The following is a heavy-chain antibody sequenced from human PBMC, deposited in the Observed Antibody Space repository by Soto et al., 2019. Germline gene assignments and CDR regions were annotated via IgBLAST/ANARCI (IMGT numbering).Heavy chain of an antibody. J-gene: IGHJ5*02. CDR2: INHSGTT. V-gene: IGHV4-34*01. Sequence: QVQLQQWGAGLLKPSETLSLTCAVYGGSFSNYYWSWIRQPPGKGLEWIGEINHSGTTNYNPSLKSRVTISVDMSRNQFSLKLSSVTAADTAVYYCARVDSGTYRGWFDPWGLGTLVTVSS. CDR3: ARVDSGTYRGWFDP. CDR1: GGSFSNYY. D-gene: IGHD1-26*01.